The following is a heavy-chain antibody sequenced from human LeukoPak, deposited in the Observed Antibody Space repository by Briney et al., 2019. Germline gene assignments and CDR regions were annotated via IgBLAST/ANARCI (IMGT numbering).Heavy chain of an antibody. CDR1: GYSFTSYW. D-gene: IGHD3-22*01. J-gene: IGHJ5*02. V-gene: IGHV5-51*01. Sequence: GESLKISCKGSGYSFTSYWIGWVRQMPGKGLEWMGIIYPGDSDTRYSPSFQGQVTISADKSISTAYLQWSSLKASDTAMYYCAVTYYYDSSDYLNWFDPWGQGTLVTVSS. CDR3: AVTYYYDSSDYLNWFDP. CDR2: IYPGDSDT.